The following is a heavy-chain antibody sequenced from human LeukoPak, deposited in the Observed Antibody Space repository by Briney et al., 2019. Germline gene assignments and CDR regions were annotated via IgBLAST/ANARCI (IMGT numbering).Heavy chain of an antibody. J-gene: IGHJ6*02. D-gene: IGHD3-9*01. CDR2: IYYSGST. CDR3: ARGIAWYYDILTGYSACYYGMDV. CDR1: GGSISSGGYY. V-gene: IGHV4-31*03. Sequence: SDTLSLTCTVSGGSISSGGYYWSWIRQHPGKGLEWIGYIYYSGSTYYNPSLKSRVTISVDTSKNQFSLKLSSVTAADTAVYYCARGIAWYYDILTGYSACYYGMDVWGQGTTVTVSS.